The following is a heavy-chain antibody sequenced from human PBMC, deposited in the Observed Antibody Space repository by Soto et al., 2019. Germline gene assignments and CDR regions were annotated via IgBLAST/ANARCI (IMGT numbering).Heavy chain of an antibody. CDR3: VRKAGASYMPAEYFQH. D-gene: IGHD2-2*01. J-gene: IGHJ1*01. Sequence: EVQLVESGGGLVQPGGSLRLSCAASGFSFSTYWMHWVRQGPGKGLVWVSRIDHDGRSTSYADSVKGRFTISRDNAKNTLSLQMTSLTVEDTGVYYCVRKAGASYMPAEYFQHWGQGTLVTCSS. CDR1: GFSFSTYW. V-gene: IGHV3-74*01. CDR2: IDHDGRST.